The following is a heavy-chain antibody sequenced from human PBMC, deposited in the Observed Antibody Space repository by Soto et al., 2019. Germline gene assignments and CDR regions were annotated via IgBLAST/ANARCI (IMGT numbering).Heavy chain of an antibody. CDR3: ARGTTEEALDY. CDR1: GYTFTSYA. V-gene: IGHV1-3*01. Sequence: ASVKVSCKASGYTFTSYAMHWVRQAPGQRLEWMGWINVGNGNTKYSQNFQGRVTINQDTSASTAYMELRSLRSDDTAVYYCARGTTEEALDYWGQGTLVTVSS. CDR2: INVGNGNT. D-gene: IGHD1-1*01. J-gene: IGHJ4*02.